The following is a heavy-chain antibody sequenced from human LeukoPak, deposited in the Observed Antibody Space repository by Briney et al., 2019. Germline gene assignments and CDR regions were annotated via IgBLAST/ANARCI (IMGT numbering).Heavy chain of an antibody. J-gene: IGHJ5*02. CDR3: ARDREKQYGFDP. V-gene: IGHV4-39*07. CDR1: GGSISSSSYY. Sequence: SETLSLTCTVSGGSISSSSYYWGWIRQPPGKGLEWIGSIYHSGSTYYNPSLKSRVTISVDTSKNQFSLKLSSVTAADTAVYYCARDREKQYGFDPWGQGTLVTVSS. CDR2: IYHSGST. D-gene: IGHD6-19*01.